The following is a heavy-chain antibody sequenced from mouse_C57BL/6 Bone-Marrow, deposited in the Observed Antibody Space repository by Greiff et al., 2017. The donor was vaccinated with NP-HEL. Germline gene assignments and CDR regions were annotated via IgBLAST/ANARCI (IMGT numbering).Heavy chain of an antibody. D-gene: IGHD1-1*01. CDR1: GFTFSDYG. CDR2: ISNLAYSL. J-gene: IGHJ3*01. V-gene: IGHV5-15*04. Sequence: EVKLVESGGGLVQPGGSLKLSCAASGFTFSDYGMAWVRQAPRKGPEWVAFISNLAYSLYYADTVTGRSPISRENAKNTLYLEMSSLRSEDTAMYYGARQNYSSSSFAYWGQGTLVTVSA. CDR3: ARQNYSSSSFAY.